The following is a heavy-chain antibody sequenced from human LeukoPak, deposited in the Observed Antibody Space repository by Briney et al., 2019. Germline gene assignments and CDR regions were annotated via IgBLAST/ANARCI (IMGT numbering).Heavy chain of an antibody. Sequence: PGGSLRLSCAASGFTFSSYWMHWVRQAPGKGLVWVSRINSDGSTTNYADSVKGRFTISRDNAKNTVYLQMNSLRAEDTAVYYCARGLHLKYGMDVWGQGTTVTVSS. CDR1: GFTFSSYW. J-gene: IGHJ6*02. V-gene: IGHV3-74*01. CDR3: ARGLHLKYGMDV. CDR2: INSDGSTT.